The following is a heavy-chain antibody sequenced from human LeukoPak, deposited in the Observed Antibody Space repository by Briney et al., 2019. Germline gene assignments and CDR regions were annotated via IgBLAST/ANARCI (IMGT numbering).Heavy chain of an antibody. J-gene: IGHJ4*02. Sequence: GGSLRLSCAASGFTFSSYGMSWVRQAPGKGLEWIAYITRTGDRIQYADSVKGRFTISRDNAKNSLFLQMNSLRAEDTAVYYCAKDTKDYWGQGTLVTVSS. CDR1: GFTFSSYG. V-gene: IGHV3-48*01. CDR3: AKDTKDY. D-gene: IGHD2-2*01. CDR2: ITRTGDRI.